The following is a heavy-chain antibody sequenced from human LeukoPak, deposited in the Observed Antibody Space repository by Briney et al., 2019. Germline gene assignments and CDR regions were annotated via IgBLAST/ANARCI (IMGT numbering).Heavy chain of an antibody. CDR3: ARSTVAPSAFDI. Sequence: GSLRLSCAASGFTFSDYYMSWIRQAPGKGLEWVSYISSSGSTIYYADSVKGRFTISRDNAKNSLYLQMNSLRAEDTAVYYCARSTVAPSAFDIWGQGTIVTVSS. V-gene: IGHV3-11*01. D-gene: IGHD4-23*01. J-gene: IGHJ3*02. CDR2: ISSSGSTI. CDR1: GFTFSDYY.